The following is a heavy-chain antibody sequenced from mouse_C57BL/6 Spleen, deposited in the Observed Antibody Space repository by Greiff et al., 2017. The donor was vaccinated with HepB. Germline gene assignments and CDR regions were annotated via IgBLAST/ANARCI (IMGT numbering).Heavy chain of an antibody. Sequence: VMLVESGPGLVAPSQSLSITCTVSGFSLTSYAISWVRQPPGKGLEWLGVIWTGGGTNYNSALKSRLSISKDNSKSQVFLKMNSLQTDDTARYYCARNYYGSSEKYYYAMDYWGQGTSVTVSS. V-gene: IGHV2-9-1*01. D-gene: IGHD1-1*01. J-gene: IGHJ4*01. CDR1: GFSLTSYA. CDR2: IWTGGGT. CDR3: ARNYYGSSEKYYYAMDY.